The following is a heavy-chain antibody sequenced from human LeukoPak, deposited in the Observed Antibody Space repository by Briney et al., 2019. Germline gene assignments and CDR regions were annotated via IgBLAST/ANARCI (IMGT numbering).Heavy chain of an antibody. Sequence: GASVKVSCKASGGTFSSYAISWLRQAPGQGLEWMGGIVPIFGTANYAQKFQGRVTITADESTSTAYMELSSLRSEDTAVYYCAGGYYYDSSGYYLFDYWGQGTLVTVSS. V-gene: IGHV1-69*13. CDR1: GGTFSSYA. J-gene: IGHJ4*02. CDR2: IVPIFGTA. D-gene: IGHD3-22*01. CDR3: AGGYYYDSSGYYLFDY.